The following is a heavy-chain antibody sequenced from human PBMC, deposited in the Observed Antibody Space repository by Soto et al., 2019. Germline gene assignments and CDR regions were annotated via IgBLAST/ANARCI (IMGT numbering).Heavy chain of an antibody. CDR3: ARGNLSFDVDS. V-gene: IGHV3-30*03. CDR1: RSSFGTFR. J-gene: IGHJ4*02. Sequence: QIQLVESGGGVVQPGGSLGLSCGASRSSFGTFRVHWVRQAPDRGLEWVAFISRDGTNTFYGDSVKGRFNLSRDNSRNTAYLQMTALRDDDTALYYWARGNLSFDVDSGGQGTLVIVSS. CDR2: ISRDGTNT.